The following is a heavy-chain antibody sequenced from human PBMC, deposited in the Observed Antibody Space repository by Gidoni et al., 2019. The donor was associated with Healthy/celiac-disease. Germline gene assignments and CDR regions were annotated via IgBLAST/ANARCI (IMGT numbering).Heavy chain of an antibody. Sequence: EVQLVESGGGLVQPGGSLRLSCAASGFIFGSSEMNWVRQAPGKGLEWVSYISSSGTIYYADSVKGRFTISRDNAKNSLYLQMNSLRAEDTAVYYCASWSGYYRPFDYWGQGTLVTVSS. J-gene: IGHJ4*02. V-gene: IGHV3-48*03. CDR2: ISSSGTI. D-gene: IGHD3-3*01. CDR1: GFIFGSSE. CDR3: ASWSGYYRPFDY.